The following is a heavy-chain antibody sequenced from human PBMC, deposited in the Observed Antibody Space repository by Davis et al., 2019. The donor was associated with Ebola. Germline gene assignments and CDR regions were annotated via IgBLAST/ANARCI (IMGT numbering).Heavy chain of an antibody. V-gene: IGHV1-69*04. CDR2: IIPILGIA. J-gene: IGHJ4*02. CDR1: VGTFSSYT. Sequence: SVTVSCKASVGTFSSYTISWVRQAPGQGLEWMGRIIPILGIANYAQKFQGRVTITADKSTSTAYMELRSLRSDDTAMYYCARDSFCTYGVCNDRDYDYWGQGTLVTVSS. CDR3: ARDSFCTYGVCNDRDYDY. D-gene: IGHD2-8*01.